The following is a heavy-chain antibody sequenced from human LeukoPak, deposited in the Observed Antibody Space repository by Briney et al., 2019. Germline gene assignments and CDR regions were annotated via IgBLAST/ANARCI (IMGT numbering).Heavy chain of an antibody. D-gene: IGHD1-14*01. J-gene: IGHJ3*02. CDR3: ARDRISINALDM. CDR2: ISHIGST. Sequence: PSETLSLTCTVSVASISGHYLTWLRQPPGKGLEWIGYISHIGSTNYNPSLKSRVTISVDTSKNQFSLKLTSVTAADTAVYYCARDRISINALDMWGQGTMVTVSS. CDR1: VASISGHY. V-gene: IGHV4-59*11.